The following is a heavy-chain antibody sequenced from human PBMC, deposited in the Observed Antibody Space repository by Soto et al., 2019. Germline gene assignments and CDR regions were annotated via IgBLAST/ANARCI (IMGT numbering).Heavy chain of an antibody. CDR3: ARAFGVVIHDYYYGMDV. CDR1: GYTFTSYG. J-gene: IGHJ6*02. Sequence: QVQLVQSGAEVKKPGASVKVSCKASGYTFTSYGISWVRQAPGQGLEWMGWISAYNGNTNYAQKLQGRVTMTTDTSKSTAYMELRSLRSDDTAVYYCARAFGVVIHDYYYGMDVWGQGTTVTVSS. D-gene: IGHD3-3*01. CDR2: ISAYNGNT. V-gene: IGHV1-18*04.